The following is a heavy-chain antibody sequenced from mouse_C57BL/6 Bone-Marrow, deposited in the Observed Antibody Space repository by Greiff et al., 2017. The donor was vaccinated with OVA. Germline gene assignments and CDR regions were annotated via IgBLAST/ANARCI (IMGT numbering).Heavy chain of an antibody. V-gene: IGHV5-17*01. CDR1: GFTFSDYG. Sequence: DVMLVESGGGLVKPGGSLKLSCAASGFTFSDYGMHWVRQAPEKGLEWVAYISSGSSTIYYADTVKGRFTISRDNAKNTLFLQMTSLRSEDTAMYYCARYYYGRGYAMDYWGQGTSVTVSS. J-gene: IGHJ4*01. D-gene: IGHD1-1*01. CDR3: ARYYYGRGYAMDY. CDR2: ISSGSSTI.